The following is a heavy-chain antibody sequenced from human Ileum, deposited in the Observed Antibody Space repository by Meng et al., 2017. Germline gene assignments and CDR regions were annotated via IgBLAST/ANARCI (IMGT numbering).Heavy chain of an antibody. V-gene: IGHV4-4*02. Sequence: QGQLQEPGPVVVRASGTLSLTCAVSSGSISSNTYWSWVRQPPGKGLEWIGQISHSGSAYYNPSLKSRVTMSVDKSKSQFSLMLTSVTAADTAIYYCARHGGYSQDFWGQGTLVTVSS. J-gene: IGHJ4*02. CDR3: ARHGGYSQDF. CDR2: ISHSGSA. D-gene: IGHD4-23*01. CDR1: SGSISSNTY.